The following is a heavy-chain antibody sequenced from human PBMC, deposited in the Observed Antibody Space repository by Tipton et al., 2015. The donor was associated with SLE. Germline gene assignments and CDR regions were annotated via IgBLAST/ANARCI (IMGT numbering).Heavy chain of an antibody. Sequence: SLRLSCAASGFTFSSSGMHWVRQAPGKGLEWVAGIWYDGSNKYYADSVQDRFTISRDNSKSTLYLQMNSLRAEDTAVYYCARDFGLTLYGMDVWGQGTTVTVSS. CDR1: GFTFSSSG. CDR3: ARDFGLTLYGMDV. V-gene: IGHV3-30*19. D-gene: IGHD1-14*01. CDR2: IWYDGSNK. J-gene: IGHJ6*02.